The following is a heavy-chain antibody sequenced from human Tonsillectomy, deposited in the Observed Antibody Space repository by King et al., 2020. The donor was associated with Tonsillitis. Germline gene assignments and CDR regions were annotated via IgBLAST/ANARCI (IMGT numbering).Heavy chain of an antibody. D-gene: IGHD4-11*01. Sequence: VQLQESGPGLVKPSQTLSLTCTVSGGSISSSGSYWTWIRQHPGKGLEWIGYISYSGTTYYNPSLKSRFTLSLDTSRNQFSLKLTSVTAADTAVYYCARYGNYGSSLDSWGQGTLVTVSS. CDR2: ISYSGTT. V-gene: IGHV4-31*03. CDR1: GGSISSSGSY. J-gene: IGHJ4*02. CDR3: ARYGNYGSSLDS.